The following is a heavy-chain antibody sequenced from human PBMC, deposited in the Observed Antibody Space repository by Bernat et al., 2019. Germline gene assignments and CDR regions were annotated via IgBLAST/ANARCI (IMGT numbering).Heavy chain of an antibody. CDR2: ISYDGSNK. CDR3: AKDLSPIFGVVINTYYYYGMDV. D-gene: IGHD3-3*01. V-gene: IGHV3-30*18. CDR1: GFTFSSYG. J-gene: IGHJ6*02. Sequence: QVQLVESGGGVVQPGRSLRLSCAASGFTFSSYGMHWVRQAPGKGLEWVAVISYDGSNKYYADCVKGRFTVSRDNSKNTLYLQMNSLRAEETAVYYCAKDLSPIFGVVINTYYYYGMDVWGQGTTVTVSS.